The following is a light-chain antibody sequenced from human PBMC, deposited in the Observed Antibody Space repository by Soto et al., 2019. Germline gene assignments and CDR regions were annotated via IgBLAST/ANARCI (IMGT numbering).Light chain of an antibody. V-gene: IGKV3-15*01. Sequence: EIVLTQSPATLSLSPGERATLSCRASQSVSSYLAWYQQKPGQAPRLLIYGASTRATGIPARFSGSGSGTELTLTISSLQSEDFAVYYCQQYNNWQGTFGQGTKVDIK. CDR1: QSVSSY. CDR2: GAS. CDR3: QQYNNWQGT. J-gene: IGKJ1*01.